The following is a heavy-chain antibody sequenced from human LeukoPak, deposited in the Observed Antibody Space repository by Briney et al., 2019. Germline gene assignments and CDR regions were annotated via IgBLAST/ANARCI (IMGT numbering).Heavy chain of an antibody. D-gene: IGHD6-13*01. CDR2: ISYDGSNK. CDR1: GFTFSSYA. V-gene: IGHV3-30-3*01. Sequence: GGSLRLSCAASGFTFSSYAMHWVRQAPGKGLEWVAVISYDGSNKYYADSVKGRFTISRDNAKNSLYLQMNSLRAEDTAVYYCARDYSSSCWNWGQGTLVTVSS. CDR3: ARDYSSSCWN. J-gene: IGHJ4*02.